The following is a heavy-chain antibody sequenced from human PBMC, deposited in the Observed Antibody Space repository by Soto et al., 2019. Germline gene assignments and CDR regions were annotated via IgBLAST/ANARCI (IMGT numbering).Heavy chain of an antibody. D-gene: IGHD3-22*01. Sequence: QVQLQESGPGLVKPSETLSLTCTVSGDSISRDYWSWIRQPPGKGLEWIGYIYSSGSTNYNPSLKSRVTIXXDXSXXQFSLNLKSVTDEDTAVYYCARVSDSSRYYLPFDPWGQGTLVTVSS. CDR3: ARVSDSSRYYLPFDP. V-gene: IGHV4-59*01. J-gene: IGHJ5*02. CDR2: IYSSGST. CDR1: GDSISRDY.